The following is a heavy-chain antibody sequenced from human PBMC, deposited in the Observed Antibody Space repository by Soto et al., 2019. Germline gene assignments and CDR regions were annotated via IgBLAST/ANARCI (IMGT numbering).Heavy chain of an antibody. CDR3: ARRRRYGSVSYYWNNYFDP. Sequence: QVQLVQSGAEVKKPGSSVKVSCKASGGTFSSYAFSWVRQAPGQGLEWMGDIIPFFDTADYAQKFQGRVTLTADESTAYKELSSLRSEDPAVYYCARRRRYGSVSYYWNNYFDPWGQGTPVTVSS. CDR2: IIPFFDTA. J-gene: IGHJ5*02. CDR1: GGTFSSYA. V-gene: IGHV1-69*12. D-gene: IGHD3-10*01.